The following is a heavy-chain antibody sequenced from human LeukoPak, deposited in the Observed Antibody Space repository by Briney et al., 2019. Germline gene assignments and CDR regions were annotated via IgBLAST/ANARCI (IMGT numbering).Heavy chain of an antibody. CDR1: GFTFSGSA. Sequence: GGSLRLSCAASGFTFSGSAMHWVRQASGKGLEWVGRIRSKANSYATAYAASVKGRFTISRDDSKNTAYLQMNSLKTEDTAVYYCTTSGSYTAYGMDVWGQGTTVTVSS. J-gene: IGHJ6*02. CDR3: TTSGSYTAYGMDV. V-gene: IGHV3-73*01. D-gene: IGHD1-26*01. CDR2: IRSKANSYAT.